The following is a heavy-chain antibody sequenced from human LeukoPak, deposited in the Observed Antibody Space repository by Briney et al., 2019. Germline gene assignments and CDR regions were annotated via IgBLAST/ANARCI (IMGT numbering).Heavy chain of an antibody. D-gene: IGHD1-26*01. CDR2: ISDTGRSI. CDR3: ARSGGLGIVGATMGY. Sequence: GGSLRLSCAASGFTFSSYVITWVRQAPGKGLEWVSAISDTGRSIYYADSVKGRFTISRDNSKNTLYLQMNSLRAEDTAVYYCARSGGLGIVGATMGYWGQGTLVTVSS. CDR1: GFTFSSYV. J-gene: IGHJ4*02. V-gene: IGHV3-23*01.